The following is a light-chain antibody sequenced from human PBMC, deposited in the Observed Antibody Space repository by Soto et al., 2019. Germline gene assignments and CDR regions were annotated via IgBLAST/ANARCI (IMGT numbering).Light chain of an antibody. CDR3: SSYTTTSSYV. J-gene: IGLJ1*01. CDR1: SSDVGAYSY. Sequence: QSALTQPASVSGSPGQSITISCTGTSSDVGAYSYVSWYQQHPGKAPKLMIYEVSNRPAGVSNRFSGSKSVNTASLTISGLQAEDEADYYCSSYTTTSSYVFGTGTKVTAL. CDR2: EVS. V-gene: IGLV2-14*01.